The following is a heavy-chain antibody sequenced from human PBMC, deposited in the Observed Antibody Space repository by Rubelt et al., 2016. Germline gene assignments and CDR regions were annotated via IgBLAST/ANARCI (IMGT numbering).Heavy chain of an antibody. CDR2: IYYSGST. J-gene: IGHJ4*02. Sequence: YWSWIRQPPGKGLEWIGYIYYSGSTNYNPSLKSRVTISVDTSKNQFSLKLSSVTAADTAVYYCARSPGRVGPDYWGQGTLVTVSS. CDR1: Y. CDR3: ARSPGRVGPDY. V-gene: IGHV4-59*08. D-gene: IGHD3-10*01.